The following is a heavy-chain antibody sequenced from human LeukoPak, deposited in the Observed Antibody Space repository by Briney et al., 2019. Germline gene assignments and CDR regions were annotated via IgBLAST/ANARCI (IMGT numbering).Heavy chain of an antibody. D-gene: IGHD4-11*01. CDR1: GFTISSYA. CDR3: AREDDDSNGIDV. V-gene: IGHV3-64D*06. J-gene: IGHJ6*02. CDR2: ISSDGGSS. Sequence: PGGSLRLSCSVSGFTISSYAMHWVRQAPGKGLEYVSSISSDGGSSFYADSVKGRFTISRDNSKNTLSLQMSSLRTEDTAVYYCAREDDDSNGIDVWGHGTTVTVSS.